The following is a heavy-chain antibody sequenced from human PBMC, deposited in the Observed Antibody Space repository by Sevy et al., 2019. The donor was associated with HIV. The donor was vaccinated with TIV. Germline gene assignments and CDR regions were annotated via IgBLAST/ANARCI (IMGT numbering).Heavy chain of an antibody. V-gene: IGHV1-8*01. D-gene: IGHD3-16*01. CDR1: GYTFTNND. CDR2: MNPNSGNA. CDR3: VRGVSFYYDKRGHWVNWYFDL. Sequence: ASVKVSCKASGYTFTNNDINWVRQAPGQGLEWMGWMNPNSGNAGYAQKFQGRVTMTRDTYTNTAYLQLRSLRSEDTAMYYCVRGVSFYYDKRGHWVNWYFDLWGRGTLVTVSS. J-gene: IGHJ2*01.